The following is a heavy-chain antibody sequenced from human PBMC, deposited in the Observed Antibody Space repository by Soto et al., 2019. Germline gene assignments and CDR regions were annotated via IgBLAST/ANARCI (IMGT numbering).Heavy chain of an antibody. CDR3: ARLRIAAAGDDY. D-gene: IGHD6-13*01. CDR2: INPNSGGT. CDR1: GYTFTGYY. J-gene: IGHJ4*02. Sequence: QVQLVQSGAEVKKPGASVKVSCKASGYTFTGYYMHWVRQAPGQGLEWMGWINPNSGGTNYAQKLLGWVDMTRDTSVSAAYMELSRLRSDDTAVYYCARLRIAAAGDDYWGQGTLVTVSS. V-gene: IGHV1-2*04.